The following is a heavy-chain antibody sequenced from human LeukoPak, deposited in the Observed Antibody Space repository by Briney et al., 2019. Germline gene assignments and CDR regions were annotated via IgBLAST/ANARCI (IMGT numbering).Heavy chain of an antibody. D-gene: IGHD6-13*01. CDR2: MTGSSDST. Sequence: GGSLRLSCAASGFTFSNYVMSWVRLVPGEGLEWVSAMTGSSDSTYYADSVKGRFTISRDNSKNTLYLQMNSLRVEDTAVYYCAKGSAAARPYYFDYWGQGTLVTVSS. CDR3: AKGSAAARPYYFDY. CDR1: GFTFSNYV. V-gene: IGHV3-23*01. J-gene: IGHJ4*02.